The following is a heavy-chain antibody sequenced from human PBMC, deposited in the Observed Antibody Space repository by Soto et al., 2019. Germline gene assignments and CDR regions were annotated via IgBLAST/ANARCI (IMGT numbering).Heavy chain of an antibody. CDR3: ASDLDPWYGSNSRSLDY. CDR2: IIPMFGTT. Sequence: QVQLVQSGAEVKKPGSSVKVSCKASGGTFSTYGINWVRQAPGQGLEWMGGIIPMFGTTNYAQKFQGRVTITADESTSTAYMELSILRSEDTAVYYCASDLDPWYGSNSRSLDYWGQGTLVTVSS. CDR1: GGTFSTYG. D-gene: IGHD4-4*01. J-gene: IGHJ4*02. V-gene: IGHV1-69*12.